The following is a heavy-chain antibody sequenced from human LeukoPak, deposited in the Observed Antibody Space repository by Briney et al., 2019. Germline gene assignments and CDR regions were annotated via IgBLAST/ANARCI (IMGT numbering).Heavy chain of an antibody. J-gene: IGHJ4*02. V-gene: IGHV3-23*01. Sequence: PGGSLRLSCVASGFTFSNYAMNWVRQAPGKGLEWVSSVSGSGISTYYADSAKGRFTISRDNSKNTLFLQMNSLRAEDTALYYCAKGSMTYGFDYWGQGTLVTVSS. CDR1: GFTFSNYA. CDR2: VSGSGIST. D-gene: IGHD2-21*02. CDR3: AKGSMTYGFDY.